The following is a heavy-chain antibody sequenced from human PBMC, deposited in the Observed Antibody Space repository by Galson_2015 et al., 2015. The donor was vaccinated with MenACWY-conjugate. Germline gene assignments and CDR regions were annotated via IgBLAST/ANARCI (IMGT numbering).Heavy chain of an antibody. D-gene: IGHD1-26*01. V-gene: IGHV3-74*01. CDR2: IDNAGTRR. Sequence: RPSCAASGFIFGHYWLNWVREAPGQELEWCSRIDNAGTRRTYGDSVNCRFTISRENAKNTLYLQINSVRADDTAVYYCSRGGEAKLIIVGGISDIWGQGTTVTVSS. CDR1: GFIFGHYW. J-gene: IGHJ3*02. CDR3: SRGGEAKLIIVGGISDI.